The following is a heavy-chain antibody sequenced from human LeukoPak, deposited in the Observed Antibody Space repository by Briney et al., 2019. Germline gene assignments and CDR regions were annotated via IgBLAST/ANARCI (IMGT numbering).Heavy chain of an antibody. CDR1: TVIFRKYW. J-gene: IGHJ1*01. CDR3: AFFVREPRN. D-gene: IGHD3-10*02. Sequence: PGGSLRLSCAASTVIFRKYWMGWARQAPGKGLEWVANIAHDGSVKWYVDSVKGRFIISRDNARDSLYLQMNGLRVEDTAIYYCAFFVREPRNWGQGTLVTVSS. CDR2: IAHDGSVK. V-gene: IGHV3-7*01.